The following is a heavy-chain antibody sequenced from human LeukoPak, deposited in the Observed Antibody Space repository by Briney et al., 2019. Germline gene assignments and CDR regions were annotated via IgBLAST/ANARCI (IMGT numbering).Heavy chain of an antibody. D-gene: IGHD3-3*01. V-gene: IGHV1-46*01. J-gene: IGHJ4*02. CDR1: GYTFTSYY. Sequence: ASVKVSCKASGYTFTSYYMHWVRQAPGQGLEWMGIINPSGGSTSYAQKFQGRVTMTRDTSTGTVYMELSSLRSEDTAVYYCARDFAVDYFDYWGQGTLVTVSS. CDR2: INPSGGST. CDR3: ARDFAVDYFDY.